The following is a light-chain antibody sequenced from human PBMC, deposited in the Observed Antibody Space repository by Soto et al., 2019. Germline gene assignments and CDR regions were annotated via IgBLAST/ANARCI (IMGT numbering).Light chain of an antibody. CDR1: SSNIGAGYD. Sequence: QSVLTQPPSVSGAPGQKVIISCTGSSSNIGAGYDVHWYQQLPGTAPNLLIYSNNNRPSGVPDRLSDAKSGTSASLDNTGLQVDGDDDYYCKSYDSSRSTAVFGAGTELTV. CDR2: SNN. CDR3: KSYDSSRSTAV. J-gene: IGLJ2*01. V-gene: IGLV1-40*01.